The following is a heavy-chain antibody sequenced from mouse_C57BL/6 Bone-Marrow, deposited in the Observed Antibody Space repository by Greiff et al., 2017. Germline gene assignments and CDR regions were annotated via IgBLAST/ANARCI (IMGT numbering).Heavy chain of an antibody. D-gene: IGHD2-3*01. CDR2: IYPGGGYT. J-gene: IGHJ1*03. CDR1: GYTFTNYW. Sequence: QVQLQQSGAELVRPGTSVKMSCKASGYTFTNYWIGWAKQRPGHGLEWIGDIYPGGGYTNYNEKFKGKATLTADKSSSTAYMQFSSLTSEDSAIYYCAREESDDYSYFDVGGTATTFTVFS. V-gene: IGHV1-63*01. CDR3: AREESDDYSYFDV.